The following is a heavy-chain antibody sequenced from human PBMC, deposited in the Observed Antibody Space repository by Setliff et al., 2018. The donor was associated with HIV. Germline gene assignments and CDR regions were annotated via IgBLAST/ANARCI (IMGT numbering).Heavy chain of an antibody. D-gene: IGHD3-10*01. CDR1: GGSISSHY. CDR3: ARDGRSGGWFDP. Sequence: SETLSLTCTVSGGSISSHYWSWVRQAPGKGLEWIGSGYYSGSANYNPSLESRVTISVDPSRTQFSLKVESVTPEDTAVYFCARDGRSGGWFDPWGQGTLVTVSS. CDR2: GYYSGSA. J-gene: IGHJ5*02. V-gene: IGHV4-59*11.